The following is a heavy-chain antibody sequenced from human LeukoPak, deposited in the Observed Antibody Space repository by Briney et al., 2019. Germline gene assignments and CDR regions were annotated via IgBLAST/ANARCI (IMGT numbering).Heavy chain of an antibody. CDR3: ARRYCSGNTCYLYYFDY. V-gene: IGHV3-7*01. D-gene: IGHD2-15*01. Sequence: SGGSLRLSCVVSGFTFSSYWMTWVRQAPGKGLEWVANIKRDGSEKYYVDSVKGRFTISRDNAQNSLYLQMNSLRVEDTAVYYCARRYCSGNTCYLYYFDYWGQGTLVTVSS. J-gene: IGHJ4*02. CDR1: GFTFSSYW. CDR2: IKRDGSEK.